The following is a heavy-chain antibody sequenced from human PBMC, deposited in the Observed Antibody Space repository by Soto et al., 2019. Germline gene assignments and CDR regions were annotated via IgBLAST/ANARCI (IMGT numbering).Heavy chain of an antibody. D-gene: IGHD6-13*01. V-gene: IGHV3-64D*06. Sequence: EVQLVESGGGLVQPGGSLRLSCLVSGFTLSSYAMHWVRQAPGKGLEYVSSISSNGGSTYYAESVKGRFTISRDNSKNTLYLRMNSLRAEDTAVYYCVKDRWVDYWGQGILVTVSS. J-gene: IGHJ4*02. CDR2: ISSNGGST. CDR1: GFTLSSYA. CDR3: VKDRWVDY.